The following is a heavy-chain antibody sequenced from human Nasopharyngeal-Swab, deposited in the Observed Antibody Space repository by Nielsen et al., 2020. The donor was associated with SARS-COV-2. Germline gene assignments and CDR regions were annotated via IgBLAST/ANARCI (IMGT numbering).Heavy chain of an antibody. J-gene: IGHJ3*02. D-gene: IGHD5-24*01. CDR2: ISGSGGST. CDR1: GFTFSSYA. V-gene: IGHV3-23*01. Sequence: GGSLRLSCAASGFTFSSYAMSWVRQAPGKGLEWVSAISGSGGSTYYADSVKGRFTISRDTSKNTLYLQMNSLRAEDTAVYYCATPGERDGYNGGDAFDIWGQGTMVTVSS. CDR3: ATPGERDGYNGGDAFDI.